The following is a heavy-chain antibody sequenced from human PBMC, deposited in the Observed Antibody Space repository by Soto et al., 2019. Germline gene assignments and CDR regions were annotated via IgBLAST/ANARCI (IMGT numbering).Heavy chain of an antibody. CDR1: GYTFTSYG. CDR2: ISAYNGNT. J-gene: IGHJ6*02. CDR3: ARFSIPDRYYYYGMDV. Sequence: ASVKVSCKASGYTFTSYGISWVRQAPGQGLEWMGWISAYNGNTNYAQKLQGRVTMTTDTSTSTAYMELRSLRSDDTAVYYCARFSIPDRYYYYGMDVWGQGTTVTVSS. D-gene: IGHD2-21*01. V-gene: IGHV1-18*01.